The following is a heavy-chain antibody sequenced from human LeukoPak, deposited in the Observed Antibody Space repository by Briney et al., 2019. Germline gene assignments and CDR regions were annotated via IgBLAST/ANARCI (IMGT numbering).Heavy chain of an antibody. CDR3: VRDADGGNSWFDT. D-gene: IGHD4-23*01. Sequence: GGSLRLSCTASGFTFTDFYMNWIRQAPGKGLEWISYISPTSSYMYYADSVKGRFTISRDNAKNSLYLQMNSLRAEDTAMYYCVRDADGGNSWFDTWGQGTLVTVSS. V-gene: IGHV3-21*04. CDR2: ISPTSSYM. CDR1: GFTFTDFY. J-gene: IGHJ5*02.